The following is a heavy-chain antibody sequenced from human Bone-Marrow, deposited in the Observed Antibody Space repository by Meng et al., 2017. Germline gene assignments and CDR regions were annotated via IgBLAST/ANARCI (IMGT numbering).Heavy chain of an antibody. CDR1: GYTFTGYY. CDR2: IDCNNGGA. CDR3: ARDAGRAAGPR. V-gene: IGHV1-2*06. J-gene: IGHJ4*02. D-gene: IGHD6-13*01. Sequence: QMRLVQCGAEVKQPGASVRVSCKASGYTFTGYYIHWVRQAPGQGLEWLGRIDCNNGGAIYAQKFQDRVTMTRDTSITTAYMDLSRLTSDDTAVYYCARDAGRAAGPRWGQGTLVTVSS.